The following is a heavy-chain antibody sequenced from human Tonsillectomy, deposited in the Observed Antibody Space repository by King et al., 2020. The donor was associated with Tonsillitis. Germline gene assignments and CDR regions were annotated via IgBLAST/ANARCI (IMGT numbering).Heavy chain of an antibody. V-gene: IGHV3-9*01. Sequence: VQLVESGGGLVQPGRSLRLSCAASGFTFDDYAIHWVRQAPGKGLEWVSGISWNSASIDYADSVKGRFTISRDNAKNSLYLQMNSLRPEDTALYYCAKDMNPILLWVGELSGYASYYYGMDVWGQGTTVTVSS. J-gene: IGHJ6*02. D-gene: IGHD3-10*01. CDR3: AKDMNPILLWVGELSGYASYYYGMDV. CDR1: GFTFDDYA. CDR2: ISWNSASI.